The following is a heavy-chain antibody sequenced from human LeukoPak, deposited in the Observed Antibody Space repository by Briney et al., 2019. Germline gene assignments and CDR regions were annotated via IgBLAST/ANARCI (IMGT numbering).Heavy chain of an antibody. CDR1: GYTLTELF. D-gene: IGHD3-10*01. V-gene: IGHV1-24*01. Sequence: ASVKVSCKVSGYTLTELFMHWVRQAPGKGPVWMGGFVPEDGETIYSQNFQGRVTMTADTSTDTAYMELSSLRSEDTAVHYCATLGDSGFDYWGQGTLVTVSS. CDR2: FVPEDGET. J-gene: IGHJ4*02. CDR3: ATLGDSGFDY.